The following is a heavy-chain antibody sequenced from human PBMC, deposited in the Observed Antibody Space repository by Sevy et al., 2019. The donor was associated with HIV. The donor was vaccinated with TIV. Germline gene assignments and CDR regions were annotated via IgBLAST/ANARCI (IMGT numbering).Heavy chain of an antibody. V-gene: IGHV1-24*01. D-gene: IGHD3-22*01. CDR1: GYTLTQLS. J-gene: IGHJ4*02. CDR3: PSSRDYYDNSGPNFDY. Sequence: ASVKVSCKVSGYTLTQLSMHWVRQAPGKGLEWMGGFEPEDGETLHSQNFQGRVTLTEDTSTDIAYMELSSLRSEDTAVYYCPSSRDYYDNSGPNFDYWGQGTLVTVSS. CDR2: FEPEDGET.